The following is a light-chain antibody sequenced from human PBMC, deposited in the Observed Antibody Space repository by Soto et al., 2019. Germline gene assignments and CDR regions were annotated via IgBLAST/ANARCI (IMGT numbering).Light chain of an antibody. CDR1: NSDVGAYIY. CDR2: DVI. Sequence: QVVLTQHRWLSLSPGQSVIFSSAGTNSDVGAYIYVSWYQQHPGKAPKLIIYDVIKRPSGVPDRCSGSKSGNTASLTISGLQAEDEADYYCCSSAGSYTHVFGTGTKVTVL. J-gene: IGLJ1*01. V-gene: IGLV2-11*01. CDR3: CSSAGSYTHV.